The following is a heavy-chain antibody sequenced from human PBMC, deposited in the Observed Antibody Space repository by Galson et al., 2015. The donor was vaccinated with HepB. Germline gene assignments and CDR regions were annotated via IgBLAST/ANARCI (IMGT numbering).Heavy chain of an antibody. Sequence: SLRLSCAASGFTFNIYDMHWVRQATGKGLEWVAGIGTLSDTFYPDSVKGRFTISRENAKNSLYLQMNSLRAEDTAVYYCVRGCTYCNWRHWFDPWGQGTLVTVSS. D-gene: IGHD1-1*01. CDR1: GFTFNIYD. V-gene: IGHV3-13*01. CDR2: IGTLSDT. J-gene: IGHJ5*02. CDR3: VRGCTYCNWRHWFDP.